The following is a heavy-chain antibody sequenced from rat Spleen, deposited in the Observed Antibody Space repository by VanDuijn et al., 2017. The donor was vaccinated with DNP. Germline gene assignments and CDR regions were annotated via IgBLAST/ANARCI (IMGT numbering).Heavy chain of an antibody. CDR3: ATAINYGPGAMDA. V-gene: IGHV5-19*01. J-gene: IGHJ4*01. Sequence: EVQLVESGGGLVQPGRSLKLSCAASGFTFSNYGMHWIRQAPTKGLEWVASISPSGGSTYYRDSVKGRFTISRDNAKSTLYLQMDSLRSEDTATYYCATAINYGPGAMDAWGQGTSVTVSS. D-gene: IGHD1-11*01. CDR2: ISPSGGST. CDR1: GFTFSNYG.